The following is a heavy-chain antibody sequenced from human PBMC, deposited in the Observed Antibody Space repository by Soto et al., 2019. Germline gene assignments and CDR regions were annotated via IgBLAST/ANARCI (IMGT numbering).Heavy chain of an antibody. CDR3: ARVSRPGWELLGYYFDY. V-gene: IGHV4-31*03. Sequence: QVHLQESGPGLVKPSQTLSLTCTVSGGSISSVDYFWSWIRQHPGKGLEWIGYIYYSGNPYYNPSLKTRVTISVDTSKNQFSLKLRSVTAADTAVYYCARVSRPGWELLGYYFDYWGQGSLFTVSS. CDR2: IYYSGNP. D-gene: IGHD1-26*01. CDR1: GGSISSVDYF. J-gene: IGHJ4*02.